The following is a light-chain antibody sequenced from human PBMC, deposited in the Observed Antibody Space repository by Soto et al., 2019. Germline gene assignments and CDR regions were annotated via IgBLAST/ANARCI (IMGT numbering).Light chain of an antibody. CDR3: QQTYTTPYT. CDR2: SAS. Sequence: DIQMTQSPSSLSASVGDRVTVSCRASQSINSYLNWYQQKPGKAPTLLIYSASSLEEGVPSRFSGIGSGTEFTLPISSLQPEDFATYSCQQTYTTPYTLGQGTKLEIK. V-gene: IGKV1-39*01. CDR1: QSINSY. J-gene: IGKJ2*01.